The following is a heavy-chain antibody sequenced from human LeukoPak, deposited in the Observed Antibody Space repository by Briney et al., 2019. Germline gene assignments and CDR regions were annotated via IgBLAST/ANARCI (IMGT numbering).Heavy chain of an antibody. Sequence: PSQTLSLTCTVSGGSISSGGYYWSWIRQHPGKGLEWIGYIYYSGSTYYNPSLKSRVTISVDTSKNQFFLKLSSVTAADTAVYYCARAGYCSGGSCLGDAFDIWGQGTMVTVSS. V-gene: IGHV4-31*03. CDR3: ARAGYCSGGSCLGDAFDI. CDR2: IYYSGST. CDR1: GGSISSGGYY. D-gene: IGHD2-15*01. J-gene: IGHJ3*02.